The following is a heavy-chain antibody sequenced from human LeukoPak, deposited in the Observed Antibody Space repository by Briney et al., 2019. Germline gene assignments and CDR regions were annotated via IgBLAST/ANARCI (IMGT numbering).Heavy chain of an antibody. V-gene: IGHV3-53*01. CDR3: AHYDSSGYYFNQHNRDY. CDR1: GFTVSSNY. D-gene: IGHD3-22*01. Sequence: GGSLRLSCAASGFTVSSNYMSWVRQAPGKGLEWVSVIYSGGSTYYADSVKGRFTISRDNSKNTLYLQMNSLRAEDTAVYYCAHYDSSGYYFNQHNRDYWGQGTLVTVSS. J-gene: IGHJ4*02. CDR2: IYSGGST.